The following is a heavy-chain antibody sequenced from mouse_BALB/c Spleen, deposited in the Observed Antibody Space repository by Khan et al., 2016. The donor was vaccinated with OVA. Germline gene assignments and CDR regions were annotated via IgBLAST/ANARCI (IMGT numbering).Heavy chain of an antibody. CDR3: ARTARRKY. CDR1: GYSITSGYG. V-gene: IGHV3-2*02. D-gene: IGHD1-2*01. Sequence: VQLKQSGPGLVKPSQSLSLTCTVTGYSITSGYGWNWIRQFPGNKLEWMGYISYSGSTNYNPSLKSRISITRDTSKNQFFLQLNSVTTEDTATXYCARTARRKYWGQGTTLTVSS. CDR2: ISYSGST. J-gene: IGHJ2*01.